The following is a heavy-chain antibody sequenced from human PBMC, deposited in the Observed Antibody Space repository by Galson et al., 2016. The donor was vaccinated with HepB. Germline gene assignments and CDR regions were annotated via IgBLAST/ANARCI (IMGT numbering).Heavy chain of an antibody. V-gene: IGHV4-38-2*02. CDR3: VTRNPSSASDY. CDR2: IARSGNI. D-gene: IGHD1-14*01. Sequence: ETLSLTCTVSGYSISSDYFWGWIRQPPVKGREWIGTIARSGNIHYNPSLKSRVTMSVDTSKNQFSLKLSSVTASDTAVYYCVTRNPSSASDYWGQGTLVTVSS. CDR1: GYSISSDYF. J-gene: IGHJ4*02.